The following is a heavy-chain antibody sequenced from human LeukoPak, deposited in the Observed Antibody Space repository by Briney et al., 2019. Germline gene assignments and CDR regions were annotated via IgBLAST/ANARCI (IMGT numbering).Heavy chain of an antibody. D-gene: IGHD3-10*01. V-gene: IGHV1-2*02. Sequence: ASVKVSCKASGYTFTGYYMHWVRQAPGQGLEWMGWINPNSGGTNYAQKFQGRVTMTRDTSISTVYMELSRLRSDDTAVYYCARQSVGFGEFNFDYWGQGTLVTVSS. CDR2: INPNSGGT. CDR3: ARQSVGFGEFNFDY. J-gene: IGHJ4*02. CDR1: GYTFTGYY.